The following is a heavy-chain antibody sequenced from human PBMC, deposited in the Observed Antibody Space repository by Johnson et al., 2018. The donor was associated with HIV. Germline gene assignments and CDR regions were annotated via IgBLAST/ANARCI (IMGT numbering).Heavy chain of an antibody. CDR3: ARGHYNWNPNRDAFDI. V-gene: IGHV3-30-3*01. Sequence: QVQLVESGGGLVQPGGSLRLSCAASGFTFSSYTMHWVRQAPGKGLEWVAVISYDGSNKYYADSVKGRFTISRDNSKNTLYLQMNSLRAEDTAVYYCARGHYNWNPNRDAFDIWGQGTMVTVSS. CDR1: GFTFSSYT. CDR2: ISYDGSNK. D-gene: IGHD1-20*01. J-gene: IGHJ3*02.